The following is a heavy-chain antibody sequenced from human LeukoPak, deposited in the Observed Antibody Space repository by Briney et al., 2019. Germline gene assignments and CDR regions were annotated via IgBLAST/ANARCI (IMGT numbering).Heavy chain of an antibody. V-gene: IGHV1-8*01. D-gene: IGHD3-10*01. CDR2: MSPHSANT. J-gene: IGHJ3*02. CDR3: ARHGRGGDGFDI. CDR1: GYGFTSFD. Sequence: GASVKVSCKASGYGFTSFDINWVRQATGQGLEWMGWMSPHSANTGYAPRFQGRVTMTRDTSTNTAFLELSSLRSEDTALYYCARHGRGGDGFDIWGQGTKVTVSS.